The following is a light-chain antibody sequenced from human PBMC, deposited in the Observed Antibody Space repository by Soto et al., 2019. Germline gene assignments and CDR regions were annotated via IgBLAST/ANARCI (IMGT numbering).Light chain of an antibody. J-gene: IGKJ2*01. CDR2: GVS. CDR1: QSVNSNY. Sequence: ETVLTQSPGTLSLSPGDRATLSCRASQSVNSNYLAWYQHIPGQAPRLLIYGVSNRATGIPDRFSGSGSGTDFTLTISRLEPEDFAMYYCQQYGNSRYTFGQGTKLEIK. V-gene: IGKV3-20*01. CDR3: QQYGNSRYT.